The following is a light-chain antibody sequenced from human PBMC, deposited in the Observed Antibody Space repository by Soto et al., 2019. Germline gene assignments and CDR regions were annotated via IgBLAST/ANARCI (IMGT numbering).Light chain of an antibody. CDR1: QSVSSY. CDR3: QQRSNWPPIT. CDR2: DAS. Sequence: EIVLTQSPATLSLSPGERATLSCRASQSVSSYLAWYQQKRGQAPRLLIYDASNRATGIPARFSGSGSGTDFTHTISSLEPEDFAVYYCQQRSNWPPITFGQGTRLEIK. J-gene: IGKJ5*01. V-gene: IGKV3-11*01.